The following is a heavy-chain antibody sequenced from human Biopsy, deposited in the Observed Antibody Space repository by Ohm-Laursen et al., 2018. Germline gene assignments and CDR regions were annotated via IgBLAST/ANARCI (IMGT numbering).Heavy chain of an antibody. V-gene: IGHV4-61*01. D-gene: IGHD6-19*01. Sequence: SDTLSLTCTVSGDSVSSGSFYWTWIRQPPGQGLEYIGYIYDRGSTANYNPSFESRVTMSVDMPKNQFSLKLSPVTAADTAIYYCARGMRSSGWPYFDSWGQGTLVTVSS. J-gene: IGHJ4*02. CDR2: IYDRGSTA. CDR3: ARGMRSSGWPYFDS. CDR1: GDSVSSGSFY.